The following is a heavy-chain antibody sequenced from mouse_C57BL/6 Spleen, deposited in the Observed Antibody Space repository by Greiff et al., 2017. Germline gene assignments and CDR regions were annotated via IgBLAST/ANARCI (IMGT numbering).Heavy chain of an antibody. Sequence: QVQLQQSGAELVRPGTSVKVSCKASGYAFTNYLIEWVKQRPGQGLEWIGVINPGSGGTNYNEKFKGKATLTADKSSSTAYMQLSSLTSEDSAVYFCARGGSTMITTGRGPYYFDYWGQGTTLTVSS. V-gene: IGHV1-54*01. J-gene: IGHJ2*01. CDR2: INPGSGGT. D-gene: IGHD2-4*01. CDR3: ARGGSTMITTGRGPYYFDY. CDR1: GYAFTNYL.